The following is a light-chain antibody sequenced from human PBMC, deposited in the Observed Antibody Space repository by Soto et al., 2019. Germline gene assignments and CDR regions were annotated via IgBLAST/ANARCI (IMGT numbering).Light chain of an antibody. J-gene: IGKJ1*01. Sequence: DIQMTQSPSSLSASVGDRVIITCRASRDITDYLAWYQQKPWQVPKLLVYTASTLQSGVPSRFTASGSGTDFTLTITGLQPEDFAIYYCQNYDSAAWTFGRGTKVEF. CDR2: TAS. V-gene: IGKV1-27*01. CDR3: QNYDSAAWT. CDR1: RDITDY.